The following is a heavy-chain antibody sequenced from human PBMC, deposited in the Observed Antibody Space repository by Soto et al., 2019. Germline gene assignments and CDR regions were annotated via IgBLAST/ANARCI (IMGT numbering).Heavy chain of an antibody. V-gene: IGHV3-30*18. CDR3: AKNRRKVVVAPPFAS. D-gene: IGHD2-15*01. CDR1: GFTFSSYG. J-gene: IGHJ4*02. Sequence: QVQLVESGGGVVQPGRSLRLSCAASGFTFSSYGMHWVRQAPGKGLEWVAVISYDGSNKYYADSVKGRFTISRDNSKNKLELKKKSLGAEATGDYYCAKNRRKVVVAPPFASGGRGALVTASP. CDR2: ISYDGSNK.